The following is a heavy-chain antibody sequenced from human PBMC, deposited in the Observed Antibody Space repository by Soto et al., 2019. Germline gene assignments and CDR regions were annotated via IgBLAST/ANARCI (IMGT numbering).Heavy chain of an antibody. CDR3: ARVTTVVTPGY. D-gene: IGHD4-17*01. J-gene: IGHJ4*02. Sequence: EVQLVESGGGLVQPGGSLRLSCAASAFTFSSYSMNWVRQAPGKGLEWVSYISNSNSTIYYADSVKGRFTISRDNAKNSLYLQMNSLRAEDTAVYYCARVTTVVTPGYWGQGTLVTVSS. CDR1: AFTFSSYS. CDR2: ISNSNSTI. V-gene: IGHV3-48*01.